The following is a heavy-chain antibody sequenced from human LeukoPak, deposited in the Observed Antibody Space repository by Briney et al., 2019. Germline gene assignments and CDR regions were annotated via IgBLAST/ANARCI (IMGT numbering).Heavy chain of an antibody. CDR1: GGSISSYY. D-gene: IGHD2-2*01. V-gene: IGHV4-59*01. CDR2: IYFSGRT. Sequence: TSETLSLTCTASGGSISSYYWSWIRQPPGKGLEWIGYIYFSGRTNYKPSLKSRVTISVDTSKTQFSLKLSSVTAADTAVYYCAGSIVVPAASAFDIWGQGTMVTVSS. J-gene: IGHJ3*02. CDR3: AGSIVVPAASAFDI.